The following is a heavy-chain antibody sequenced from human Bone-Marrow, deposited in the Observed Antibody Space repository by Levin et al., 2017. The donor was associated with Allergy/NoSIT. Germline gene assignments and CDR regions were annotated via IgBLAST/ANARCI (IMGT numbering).Heavy chain of an antibody. CDR3: ARVMSPGGGRSGWYGGDDC. D-gene: IGHD6-19*01. V-gene: IGHV3-23*01. J-gene: IGHJ4*02. CDR2: IFAGGGGT. Sequence: GGSLRLSCAASGFTFSTYVMSWVRQAPGKGLEWVSSIFAGGGGTYVDSVKGRFTISRDNSKNTPYLQMNSLSDEDTAVYYCARVMSPGGGRSGWYGGDDCWGQGTLVTVSS. CDR1: GFTFSTYV.